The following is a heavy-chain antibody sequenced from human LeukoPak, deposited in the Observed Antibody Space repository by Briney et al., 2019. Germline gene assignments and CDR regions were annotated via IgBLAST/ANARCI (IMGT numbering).Heavy chain of an antibody. J-gene: IGHJ4*02. D-gene: IGHD6-25*01. CDR1: GFTFSDHY. V-gene: IGHV3-15*01. CDR3: TTEAGDD. Sequence: PGGSLRLSCAASGFTFSDHYMSWIRQAPGKGLEWVGHIKSKTDGGTTDYAAPVKGRFTISRDDSKNTLYLQMDSLKTEDTAVYYCTTEAGDDWGQGTLVTVSS. CDR2: IKSKTDGGTT.